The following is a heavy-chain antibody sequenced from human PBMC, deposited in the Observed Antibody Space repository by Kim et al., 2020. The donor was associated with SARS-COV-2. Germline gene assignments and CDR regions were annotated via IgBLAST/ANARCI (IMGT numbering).Heavy chain of an antibody. V-gene: IGHV6-1*01. CDR3: ARGRSNAFDI. CDR2: WSE. J-gene: IGHJ3*02. Sequence: WSETYAISVKSRITIDGDTSRNHVSLHLNSVAPEDTAVYYCARGRSNAFDIWGQGTLVTVSS.